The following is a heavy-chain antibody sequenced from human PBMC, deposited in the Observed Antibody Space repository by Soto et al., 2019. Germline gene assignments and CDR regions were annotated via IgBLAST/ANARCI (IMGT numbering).Heavy chain of an antibody. D-gene: IGHD3-10*01. CDR2: IIPIFGTA. CDR1: GGTFSSYA. CDR3: ARGTTYYYGSGSYRVGAFDI. Sequence: GASVKVSCKASGGTFSSYAISWVRQAPGQGLEWMGGIIPIFGTANYAQKFQGRVTITADESKSTAYVELSSLRSEDTAVYYCARGTTYYYGSGSYRVGAFDIWGQGTMVTVSS. J-gene: IGHJ3*02. V-gene: IGHV1-69*13.